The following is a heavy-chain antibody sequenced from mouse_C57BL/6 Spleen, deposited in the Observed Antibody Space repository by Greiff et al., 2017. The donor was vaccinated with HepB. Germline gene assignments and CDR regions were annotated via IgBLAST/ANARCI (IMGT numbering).Heavy chain of an antibody. CDR3: ARVSVITTVGATDYAMDY. CDR1: GYTFTSYW. V-gene: IGHV1-64*01. Sequence: QVQLQQPGAELVKPGASVKLSCKASGYTFTSYWMHWVKQRPGQGLEWIGMIHPNSSSTNYNEKFKGKATLTVDKSSSTAYMQLSSLTSEDSAVYYCARVSVITTVGATDYAMDYWGQGTSVTVSS. CDR2: IHPNSSST. D-gene: IGHD1-1*01. J-gene: IGHJ4*01.